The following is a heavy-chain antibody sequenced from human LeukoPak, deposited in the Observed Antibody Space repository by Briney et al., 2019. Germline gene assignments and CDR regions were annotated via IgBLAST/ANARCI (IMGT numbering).Heavy chain of an antibody. J-gene: IGHJ5*02. CDR1: GFTFSSYE. CDR3: ARARRSGWYALFDP. V-gene: IGHV3-48*03. Sequence: GGSLRLSCAASGFTFSSYEMNWVRQAPGKGLEWVSYISSSGSTIYYADSVKGRFTISRDNAKNSLYLQMNSLRAEDTAVYYCARARRSGWYALFDPWGQGTLVSVSS. CDR2: ISSSGSTI. D-gene: IGHD6-19*01.